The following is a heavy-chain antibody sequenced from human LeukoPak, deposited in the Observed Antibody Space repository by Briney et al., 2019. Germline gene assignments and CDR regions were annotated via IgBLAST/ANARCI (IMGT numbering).Heavy chain of an antibody. CDR2: ISSSGSTI. V-gene: IGHV3-11*01. D-gene: IGHD6-13*01. Sequence: PGGSLRLSCAASGFTFSDYYISWIRQAPGKALECVSYISSSGSTIYYAASVKGRFTISRDNAKNSLYLQMNSLRAEDTAVYYCARVGVLAAAGTGGVDYWGQGTLVTVSS. J-gene: IGHJ4*02. CDR3: ARVGVLAAAGTGGVDY. CDR1: GFTFSDYY.